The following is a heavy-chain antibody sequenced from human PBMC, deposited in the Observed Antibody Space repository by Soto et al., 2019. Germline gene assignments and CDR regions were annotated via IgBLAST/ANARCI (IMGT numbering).Heavy chain of an antibody. CDR2: ISYDGSNK. Sequence: PGGSLRLSCAASGFTFSSYGMHWVRQAPGKGLEWVAVISYDGSNKYYADSVKGRFTISRDNSKNTLYLQMNSLRAEDTAVYYCAKENYDILNGYLTGDGMDVWGQGTTVTVSS. J-gene: IGHJ6*02. CDR1: GFTFSSYG. V-gene: IGHV3-30*18. CDR3: AKENYDILNGYLTGDGMDV. D-gene: IGHD3-9*01.